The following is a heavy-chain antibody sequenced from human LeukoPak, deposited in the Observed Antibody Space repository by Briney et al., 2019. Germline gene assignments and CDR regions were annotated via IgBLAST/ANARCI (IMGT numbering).Heavy chain of an antibody. CDR1: GGSISSSSYY. D-gene: IGHD2/OR15-2a*01. Sequence: PSATLSLTCTVSGGSISSSSYYWGWIRQPPGKGLEWIGSIYYSGSTYYNPSLKSRVTISVDTSKNQFSLKLSSVTAADTAVYYCASILLSSHYYFNYWGQGTLVTVSS. J-gene: IGHJ4*02. V-gene: IGHV4-39*01. CDR2: IYYSGST. CDR3: ASILLSSHYYFNY.